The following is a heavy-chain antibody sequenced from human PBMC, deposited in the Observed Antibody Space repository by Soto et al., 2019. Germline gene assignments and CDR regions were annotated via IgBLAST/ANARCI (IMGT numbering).Heavy chain of an antibody. CDR3: AKDVIVATSTAFDI. J-gene: IGHJ3*02. D-gene: IGHD5-12*01. V-gene: IGHV3-23*01. CDR2: VSGSGGST. CDR1: GFTFSSYA. Sequence: GGSLRLSSAASGFTFSSYAMSWVRQAPGKWLAWVSAVSGSGGSTYYVVAVKGWSTISSDNYKDTLHPQMNSLRAEDTAIYYCAKDVIVATSTAFDIRGQGTMVTVSS.